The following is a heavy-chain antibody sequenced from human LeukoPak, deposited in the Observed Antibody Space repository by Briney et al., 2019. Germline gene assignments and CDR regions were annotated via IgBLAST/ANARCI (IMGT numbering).Heavy chain of an antibody. CDR1: GFTFSSYS. CDR3: ARDIVVVGMDV. CDR2: ISSSSSYI. J-gene: IGHJ6*02. V-gene: IGHV3-21*01. Sequence: GGSLRLSCAASGFTFSSYSMSWVRQAPGKGLEWVSSISSSSSYIYYADSVKGRFTISRDNAKNSLYLQMNSLRAEDTAVYYCARDIVVVGMDVWGQGTTVTVSS. D-gene: IGHD2-2*01.